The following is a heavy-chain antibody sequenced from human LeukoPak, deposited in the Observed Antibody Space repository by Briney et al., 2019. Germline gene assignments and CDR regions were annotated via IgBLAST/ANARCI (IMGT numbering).Heavy chain of an antibody. CDR1: GGSNTSGTYY. J-gene: IGHJ3*02. CDR3: ARPAAPTFYDSSGSDTFDI. V-gene: IGHV4-39*01. Sequence: SETLSLTCTVTGGSNTSGTYYWGWLRQPPGKGLEWIGTIYYTGSTYYNPSLKSRVTVSVDASKNQFSLNLNSVTAADTALYYCARPAAPTFYDSSGSDTFDIWGQGTMVTVSS. CDR2: IYYTGST. D-gene: IGHD3-22*01.